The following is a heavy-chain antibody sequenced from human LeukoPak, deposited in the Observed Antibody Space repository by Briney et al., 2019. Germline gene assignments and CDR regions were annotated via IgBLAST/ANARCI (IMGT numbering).Heavy chain of an antibody. CDR3: ARSRAATFDC. CDR2: TYYRSKWSN. Sequence: SHTLSLTCAISGDSVSSKRAAWNWIRQSPSRGLEWVGRTYYRSKWSNDYAASVKSRITVNPDTSKNQFSLQLSSVTPEDTAVYYCARSRAATFDCWGQGTLVTVSS. V-gene: IGHV6-1*01. J-gene: IGHJ4*02. D-gene: IGHD2-15*01. CDR1: GDSVSSKRAA.